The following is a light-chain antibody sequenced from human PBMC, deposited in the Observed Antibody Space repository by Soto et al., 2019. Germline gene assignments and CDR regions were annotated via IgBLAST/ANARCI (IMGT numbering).Light chain of an antibody. V-gene: IGKV1-27*01. CDR3: QKYNSAPPT. CDR1: QDISNS. Sequence: DIQMTQSPSSLSASVGDRVTITCRASQDISNSLAWYQQKPGKVPKVLIYAASICQSGVPARFSGSGSGTDYTLTISSLQPEDVATYYCQKYNSAPPTFGGGTKVEI. CDR2: AAS. J-gene: IGKJ4*01.